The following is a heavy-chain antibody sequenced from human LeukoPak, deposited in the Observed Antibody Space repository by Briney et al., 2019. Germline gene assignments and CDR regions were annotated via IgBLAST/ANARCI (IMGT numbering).Heavy chain of an antibody. D-gene: IGHD2-15*01. CDR1: GFTFSAYA. CDR2: ITGTTGNT. CDR3: AKGTLGSCSGARCYPFDY. J-gene: IGHJ4*02. V-gene: IGHV3-23*01. Sequence: GGSLRLSCGASGFTFSAYAMHWVRQAPGKEMEWVSSITGTTGNTYVADSVKGRFTIPRDNSRNTLYLQMNSLRAEDTAIYCCAKGTLGSCSGARCYPFDYWGQGALVTVSS.